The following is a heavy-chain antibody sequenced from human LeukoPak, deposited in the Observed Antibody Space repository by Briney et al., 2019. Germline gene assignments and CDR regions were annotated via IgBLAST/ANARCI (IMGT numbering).Heavy chain of an antibody. D-gene: IGHD5-24*01. CDR1: GGTFSSYA. CDR2: IIPIFGTA. V-gene: IGHV1-69*13. Sequence: SVKVSCKASGGTFSSYAISWGRQAPGQGLEWMGGIIPIFGTANYAQRFQGRVTITADESTSTAYMELSSLRSEDTAVYYCARDFGDGYNYRHDAFDIWGQGTMVTVSS. CDR3: ARDFGDGYNYRHDAFDI. J-gene: IGHJ3*02.